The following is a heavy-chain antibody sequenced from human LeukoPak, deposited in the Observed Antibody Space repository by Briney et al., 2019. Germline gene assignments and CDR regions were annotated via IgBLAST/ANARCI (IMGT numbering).Heavy chain of an antibody. CDR1: GGTFSSYA. CDR3: ARGSFPYYYDSSGYYPA. D-gene: IGHD3-22*01. V-gene: IGHV1-69*13. J-gene: IGHJ4*02. CDR2: IIPIFGTA. Sequence: SVKVSCKASGGTFSSYAISWVRQAPGQGLEWMGGIIPIFGTANYAQKFQGRVTITADESTSTAYMELSSLRSEDTAAYYCARGSFPYYYDSSGYYPAWGQGTLVTVSS.